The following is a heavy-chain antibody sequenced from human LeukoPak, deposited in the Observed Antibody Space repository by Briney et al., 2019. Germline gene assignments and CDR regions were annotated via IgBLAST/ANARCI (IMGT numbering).Heavy chain of an antibody. V-gene: IGHV3-7*01. CDR2: IKQDGSEK. D-gene: IGHD1-26*01. CDR1: GFTFSSYW. Sequence: HPGGSLRLSCAASGFTFSSYWMSWVRQAPGKGLEWVANIKQDGSEKYYVDSVKGRFTISRDNAKNSLYLQMNSLRAEDTAVYYCARDPVRGWGSYYDLDYWGQGTLVTVSS. J-gene: IGHJ4*02. CDR3: ARDPVRGWGSYYDLDY.